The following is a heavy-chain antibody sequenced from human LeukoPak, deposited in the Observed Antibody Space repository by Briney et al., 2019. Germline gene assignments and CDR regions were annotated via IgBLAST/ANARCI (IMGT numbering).Heavy chain of an antibody. J-gene: IGHJ1*01. CDR3: AKLSGESSDILNGFQH. Sequence: GGSLRLSCAASGFTFRSYAMSWVRQAPGKGLEWVSSISGRGGFTYYADSVRGRFSISRDDSKNTLSLQMNSLRADDTAVYYCAKLSGESSDILNGFQHWGQGTLVTVSS. D-gene: IGHD3-22*01. CDR1: GFTFRSYA. CDR2: ISGRGGFT. V-gene: IGHV3-23*01.